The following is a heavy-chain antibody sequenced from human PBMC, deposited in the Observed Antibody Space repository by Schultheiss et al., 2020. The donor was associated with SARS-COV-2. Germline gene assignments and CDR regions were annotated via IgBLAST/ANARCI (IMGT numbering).Heavy chain of an antibody. CDR3: ATSRYCSGGSCYWDYYYGMDV. Sequence: ASVKVSCKASGYTFTNYHIHWVRQAPEQGLEWMGIINPTSGGTSHAQKFQGRLTMTRDTSISTAYMELSSLRSEDTAVYYCATSRYCSGGSCYWDYYYGMDVWGQGTTVTVSS. D-gene: IGHD2-15*01. CDR1: GYTFTNYH. J-gene: IGHJ6*02. V-gene: IGHV1-46*01. CDR2: INPTSGGT.